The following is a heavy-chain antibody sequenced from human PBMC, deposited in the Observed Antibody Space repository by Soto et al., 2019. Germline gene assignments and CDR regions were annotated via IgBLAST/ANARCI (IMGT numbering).Heavy chain of an antibody. CDR2: IYYSGST. CDR1: GGSISSGGYY. J-gene: IGHJ4*02. CDR3: ARVKEMATISDY. V-gene: IGHV4-31*03. D-gene: IGHD5-12*01. Sequence: PSETLSLTCTVSGGSISSGGYYWSWIRQHPGKGLEWIGYIYYSGSTYYNPSLKSRVTISVDTSKNQFSLKLSSVTAADTAVYYCARVKEMATISDYWGQGTLVTVSS.